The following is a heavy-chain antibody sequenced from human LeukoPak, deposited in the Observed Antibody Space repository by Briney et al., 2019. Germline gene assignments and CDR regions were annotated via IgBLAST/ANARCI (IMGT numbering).Heavy chain of an antibody. J-gene: IGHJ6*03. Sequence: GGSLRLSCAASGFTLGSFDMHWVRQPTGQGLEWVSTIGTASDTYYPGSVEGRFTLSRDNAKNSLYLQMNSLTAGDTAVYYCARGPPRGKYYYMDVWGKGTTVTVSS. CDR3: ARGPPRGKYYYMDV. CDR2: IGTASDT. V-gene: IGHV3-13*01. D-gene: IGHD1-1*01. CDR1: GFTLGSFD.